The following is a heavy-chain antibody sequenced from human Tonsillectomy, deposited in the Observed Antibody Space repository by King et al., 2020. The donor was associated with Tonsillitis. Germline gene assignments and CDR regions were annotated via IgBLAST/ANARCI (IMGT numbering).Heavy chain of an antibody. CDR2: VYHSGLT. Sequence: QLQESGPGLVKPSGTLSLTCAVSGGSINSRDWWSWVRQPPGKGLEWIGEVYHSGLTHYNPSLKSRVTISLDNSKNHFSRNLSSVTAADTAVYYCARDRDGYNNGGGAFDVWGRGTMVSVSS. CDR1: GGSINSRDW. V-gene: IGHV4-4*02. CDR3: ARDRDGYNNGGGAFDV. D-gene: IGHD5-24*01. J-gene: IGHJ3*01.